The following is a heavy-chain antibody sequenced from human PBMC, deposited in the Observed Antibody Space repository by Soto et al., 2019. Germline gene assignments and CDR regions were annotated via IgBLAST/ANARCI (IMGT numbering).Heavy chain of an antibody. CDR1: GGSISTSNW. Sequence: QVQLQESGPGLVKPSGTLSLTCAVSGGSISTSNWWTWVRQPPGKGLEWIGEIYHSGSTNYNPSLKSRVTMSLDKSKDQFSLSLTSVTAADTAMYYCGRGSSGSSGTLRVDYWGQGTLVTVSS. J-gene: IGHJ4*02. CDR3: GRGSSGSSGTLRVDY. CDR2: IYHSGST. D-gene: IGHD1-7*01. V-gene: IGHV4-4*02.